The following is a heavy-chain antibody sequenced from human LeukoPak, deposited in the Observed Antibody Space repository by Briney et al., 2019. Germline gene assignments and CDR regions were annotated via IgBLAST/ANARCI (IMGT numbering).Heavy chain of an antibody. CDR2: IYYSGTT. CDR1: GGSISSGDYY. J-gene: IGHJ4*02. Sequence: SQTLSLACTVSGGSISSGDYYWSWLRQPPGKGLEWIGYIYYSGTTYYNPSLKSRVTISVDTSKNQFSLKLSSVTAADTAVYYCARLYSSGWYDYFDYWGQGTLVTVSS. CDR3: ARLYSSGWYDYFDY. V-gene: IGHV4-30-4*08. D-gene: IGHD6-19*01.